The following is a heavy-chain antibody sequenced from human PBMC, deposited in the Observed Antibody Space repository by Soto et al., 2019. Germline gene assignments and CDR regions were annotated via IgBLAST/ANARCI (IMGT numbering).Heavy chain of an antibody. CDR1: GGPISSGAYY. J-gene: IGHJ1*01. CDR2: IYYSGST. Sequence: QVHLQEPGPGLVKPSQTLSLTCTVPGGPISSGAYYWSWIRQHPGKGLEWIGYIYYSGSTYYNPSLKSRVTISVDTSKNQFSLKLSSVTAADTAVYYCAIYDSSGSRGFQHWGQGTLVTVSS. CDR3: AIYDSSGSRGFQH. V-gene: IGHV4-31*03. D-gene: IGHD3-22*01.